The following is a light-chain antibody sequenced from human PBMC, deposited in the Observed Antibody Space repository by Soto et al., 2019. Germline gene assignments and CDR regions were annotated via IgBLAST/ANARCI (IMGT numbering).Light chain of an antibody. CDR2: GAS. V-gene: IGKV3-15*01. Sequence: EVGLTNSPATLSVSQWERATLSCRASQSVSTSLAWYQQKPGETPRLLIYGASRRATGFPARFSGSGSGTDFTLTISSLQSEDIGTNYCQQYDILPITFGRETRLEIK. CDR3: QQYDILPIT. CDR1: QSVSTS. J-gene: IGKJ5*01.